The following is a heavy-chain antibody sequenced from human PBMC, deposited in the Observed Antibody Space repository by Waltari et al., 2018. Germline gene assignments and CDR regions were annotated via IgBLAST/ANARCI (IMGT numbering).Heavy chain of an antibody. Sequence: QVQLQESGPGLVKPSETLSLICDVSGGSIRGYYWNWIRQAPGKGLEWIGYVGGSSGSTVYIPSLESRVAISTDTSKNQFSLKLSSVTAADTAVYFCARKSNYNRFDVWGPGVLVTVSS. CDR2: VGGSSGST. CDR3: ARKSNYNRFDV. D-gene: IGHD4-4*01. CDR1: GGSIRGYY. J-gene: IGHJ5*02. V-gene: IGHV4-59*12.